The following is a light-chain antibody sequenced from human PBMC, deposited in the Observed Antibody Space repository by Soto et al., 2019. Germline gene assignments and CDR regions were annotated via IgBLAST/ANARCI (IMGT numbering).Light chain of an antibody. CDR2: EVS. J-gene: IGLJ2*01. Sequence: QSALTQPPSAYGSPGQSVTISCTGTSSDVGGYNYVSWYQQHPGKAPKLMIYEVSKRPSGVPDRFSGSKSGNTASLTVSGLQAEDEADYYFSSYAGSNNLVFGGGTKLTVL. CDR1: SSDVGGYNY. CDR3: SSYAGSNNLV. V-gene: IGLV2-8*01.